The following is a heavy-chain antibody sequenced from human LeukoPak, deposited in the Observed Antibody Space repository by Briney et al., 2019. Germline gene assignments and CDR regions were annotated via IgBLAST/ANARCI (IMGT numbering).Heavy chain of an antibody. CDR3: GRVAPGGRHIDY. V-gene: IGHV3-74*01. D-gene: IGHD6-13*01. J-gene: IGHJ4*02. CDR2: VNTDGSST. CDR1: GFTFSSYW. Sequence: PGRSLRLSCAASGFTFSSYWMHWVRQAPGKGLVWVSRVNTDGSSTSYADSVKGRFTISRDNAKNTLYLQMNSLRAEDTAVYYCGRVAPGGRHIDYWGQGTLVTVSS.